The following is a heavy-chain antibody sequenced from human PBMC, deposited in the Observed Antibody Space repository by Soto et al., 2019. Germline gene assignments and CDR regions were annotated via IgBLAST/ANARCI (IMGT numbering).Heavy chain of an antibody. CDR3: AKDLEAVGANRWGYDS. Sequence: SLRLSCEASGFTFRNYGMHWVRQTPVKGLEWVAGIQYDGSKKYYAESVKGRFTISRDNSKNTLYLEIDSLRAEDTAVYYCAKDLEAVGANRWGYDSWGQGTLVTVSS. CDR1: GFTFRNYG. D-gene: IGHD1-26*01. CDR2: IQYDGSKK. V-gene: IGHV3-33*06. J-gene: IGHJ5*01.